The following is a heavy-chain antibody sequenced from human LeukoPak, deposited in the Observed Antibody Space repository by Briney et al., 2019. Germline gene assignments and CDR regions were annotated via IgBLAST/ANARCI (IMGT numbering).Heavy chain of an antibody. CDR3: ARQPTIAAAGFHFDY. CDR2: IYHSGST. V-gene: IGHV4-38-2*01. CDR1: GYSISSGYY. J-gene: IGHJ4*02. D-gene: IGHD6-13*01. Sequence: KASETLSLTCAVSGYSISSGYYWGWIRQPPGKGLEWIGSIYHSGSTYYNPSLKSRVTISVDTSKNQFSLKLSSVTAADTAVYYCARQPTIAAAGFHFDYWGQGTLVTVSS.